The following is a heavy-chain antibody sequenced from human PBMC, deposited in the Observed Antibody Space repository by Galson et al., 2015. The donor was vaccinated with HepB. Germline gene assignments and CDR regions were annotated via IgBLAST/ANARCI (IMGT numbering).Heavy chain of an antibody. J-gene: IGHJ2*01. CDR2: ISYDGSNK. CDR3: ARDGPHNWYFDL. Sequence: SLRLSCAASGFTFSSYAMHWVRQAPGTGLEWVAVISYDGSNKYYADSVKGRFTISRDNSKNTLYLQMNSLRAEDTAVYYCARDGPHNWYFDLWGRGTLVTVSS. CDR1: GFTFSSYA. V-gene: IGHV3-30-3*01.